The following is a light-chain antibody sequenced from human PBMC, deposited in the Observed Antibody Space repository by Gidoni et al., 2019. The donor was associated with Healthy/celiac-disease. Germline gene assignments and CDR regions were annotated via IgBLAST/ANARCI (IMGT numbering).Light chain of an antibody. Sequence: SYELTQPLSVSVALGQTARITCGGNNIGSKNVHWYQQKPGQAPVLVIYRDSNRPSGIPERFSGSKSGNTATLTIRRAQAGDEADFYCQVWDSSTVVFGGGTKLTVL. CDR1: NIGSKN. CDR2: RDS. V-gene: IGLV3-9*01. J-gene: IGLJ2*01. CDR3: QVWDSSTVV.